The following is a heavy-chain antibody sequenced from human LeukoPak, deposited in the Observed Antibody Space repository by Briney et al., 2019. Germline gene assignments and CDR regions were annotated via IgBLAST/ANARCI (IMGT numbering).Heavy chain of an antibody. J-gene: IGHJ4*02. CDR2: IYYSGST. CDR3: ARVKGGDTAMARYYFDY. CDR1: GGSISSYY. D-gene: IGHD5-18*01. Sequence: SETLSLTCTVSGGSISSYYWSWIRQPPGKGLEWIGYIYYSGSTNYNPSLKSRVTISVDTSKNQFSLKLSSVTAADTAVYYCARVKGGDTAMARYYFDYWGQGTLVTVSS. V-gene: IGHV4-59*01.